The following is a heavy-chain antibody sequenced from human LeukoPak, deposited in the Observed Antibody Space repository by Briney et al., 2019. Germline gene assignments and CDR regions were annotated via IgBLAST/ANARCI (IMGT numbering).Heavy chain of an antibody. D-gene: IGHD4-17*01. CDR3: ARDYYGDFYFDY. J-gene: IGHJ4*02. CDR1: GGSISGYY. V-gene: IGHV4-59*01. CDR2: IYYSGST. Sequence: SETLSLTCTVSGGSISGYYWSWIRQPPGKGLEWIGYIYYSGSTNYNPSLKSRVTISVDTSKNQFSLKLSSVTAADTAVYYCARDYYGDFYFDYWGQGTLVTVSS.